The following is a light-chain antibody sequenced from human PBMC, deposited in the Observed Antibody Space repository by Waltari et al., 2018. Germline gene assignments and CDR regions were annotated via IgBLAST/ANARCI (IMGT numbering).Light chain of an antibody. V-gene: IGKV3-11*01. CDR3: QQRSNWPWT. CDR2: DAS. J-gene: IGKJ1*01. Sequence: EIVLTQPQATMSLSPGERATLPCRASQSVSGYLAWYQQKPGQAPRLLIDDASNRATGIPARFSGSGSGTDFTLTISSLEPEDFAVYYCQQRSNWPWTFGQGTKVEIK. CDR1: QSVSGY.